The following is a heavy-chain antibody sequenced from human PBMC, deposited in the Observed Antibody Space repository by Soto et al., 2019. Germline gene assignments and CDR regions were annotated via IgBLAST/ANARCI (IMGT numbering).Heavy chain of an antibody. J-gene: IGHJ5*02. Sequence: ASVKVSCKASGYTFTSYGISWVRQAPGQGLEWMGWISAYNGNTNYAQKLQGRVTMTTDTSTSTAYMELRSLRSDDTTVYYCARDLGPITIFGVVHNWFDPWGQGTLVTVSS. D-gene: IGHD3-3*01. CDR1: GYTFTSYG. V-gene: IGHV1-18*04. CDR2: ISAYNGNT. CDR3: ARDLGPITIFGVVHNWFDP.